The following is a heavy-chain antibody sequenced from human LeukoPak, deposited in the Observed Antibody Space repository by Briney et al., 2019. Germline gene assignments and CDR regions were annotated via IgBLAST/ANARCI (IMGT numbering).Heavy chain of an antibody. CDR1: GFTFDDYA. Sequence: QTGGSLRLSCAASGFTFDDYAMHWVRQAPGKGLEWVSGISWNSGSIGYADSVKGRFTISRDNAKNSLYLQMNSLRAEDTALYYCAKDADYYDSSGHFDYWGQGTLVTVSS. D-gene: IGHD3-22*01. J-gene: IGHJ4*02. CDR3: AKDADYYDSSGHFDY. V-gene: IGHV3-9*01. CDR2: ISWNSGSI.